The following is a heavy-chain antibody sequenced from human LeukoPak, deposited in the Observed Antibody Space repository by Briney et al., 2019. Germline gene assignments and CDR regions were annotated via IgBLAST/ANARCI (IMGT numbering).Heavy chain of an antibody. D-gene: IGHD6-13*01. Sequence: GGSLRLSCATSGFTFNDYAMYWVRQAPGKGLEWVTGIRWNSRSIAYADSVKGRFTISRDNAKNSLYLQMNSLRAEDMALYYCAKEGSSWSTFDYWGQGTLVTVSS. CDR2: IRWNSRSI. CDR1: GFTFNDYA. V-gene: IGHV3-9*03. J-gene: IGHJ4*02. CDR3: AKEGSSWSTFDY.